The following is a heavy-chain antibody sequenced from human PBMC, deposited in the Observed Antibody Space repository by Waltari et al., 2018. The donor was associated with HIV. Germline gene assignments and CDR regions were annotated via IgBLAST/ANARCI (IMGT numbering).Heavy chain of an antibody. J-gene: IGHJ4*02. V-gene: IGHV4-34*02. CDR2: IKHSGTT. CDR1: GASFYDYY. D-gene: IGHD2-15*01. CDR3: ARGTYRNGGGLPFDF. Sequence: VQLQQWGAGLLKPSETLSRTCAAYGASFYDYYCLWIRQTPGKGLEWIGEIKHSGTTNYNPSLKSRVAMSLDTSKNQFSLNLTSVTAADTAMYYCARGTYRNGGGLPFDFWDQGTLVTVSS.